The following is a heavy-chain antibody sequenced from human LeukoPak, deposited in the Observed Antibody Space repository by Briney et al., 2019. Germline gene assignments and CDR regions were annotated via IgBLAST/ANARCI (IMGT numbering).Heavy chain of an antibody. CDR2: IYHSGST. CDR1: GGSISSGGYS. CDR3: ARGTYYDYVWGSYRHIFDY. J-gene: IGHJ4*02. V-gene: IGHV4-30-2*01. Sequence: PSQTLSLTCAVSGGSISSGGYSWSWIRQPPGKGLEWIGYIYHSGSTYYNPSLKSRVTISVDTSKNQFSLKLSSVTAADTAVYYCARGTYYDYVWGSYRHIFDYWGQGTLVTVSS. D-gene: IGHD3-16*02.